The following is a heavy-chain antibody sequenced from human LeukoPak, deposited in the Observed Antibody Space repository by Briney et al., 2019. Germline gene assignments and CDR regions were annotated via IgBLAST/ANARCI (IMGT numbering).Heavy chain of an antibody. Sequence: GGSLRLSCAASGFTFSSYSMNWVRQAPGKGLEWVSALSESGGRTYYADSVKGRFTISRDNSKNTLYLQMNSLRAEDTAVYYCAKRPQDGYNRFDYWGQGTLVTVSS. J-gene: IGHJ4*02. CDR2: LSESGGRT. CDR1: GFTFSSYS. CDR3: AKRPQDGYNRFDY. D-gene: IGHD5-24*01. V-gene: IGHV3-23*01.